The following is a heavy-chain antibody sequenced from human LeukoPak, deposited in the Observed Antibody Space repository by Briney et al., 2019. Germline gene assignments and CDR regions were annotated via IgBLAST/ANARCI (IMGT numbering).Heavy chain of an antibody. D-gene: IGHD3-22*01. Sequence: ASVKVSCKASGYTFTSYYMHWVRQAPGQGLEWMGIINPSGGSTSYAQKFQGRVTMTRDTSTSTVYMELSSLRSEDTAVYYCAREDYYDSSGYYYSLRYWGQGTLVTVSS. CDR1: GYTFTSYY. V-gene: IGHV1-46*01. CDR2: INPSGGST. J-gene: IGHJ4*02. CDR3: AREDYYDSSGYYYSLRY.